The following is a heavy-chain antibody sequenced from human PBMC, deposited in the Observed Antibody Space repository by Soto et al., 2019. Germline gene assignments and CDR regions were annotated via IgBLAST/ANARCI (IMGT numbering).Heavy chain of an antibody. CDR3: ARDLTTVTTPLNFDY. CDR2: ISSSSSYI. V-gene: IGHV3-21*01. CDR1: GFTFSSYS. Sequence: GGSLRLSCAASGFTFSSYSMNWVRQAPGKGLEWVSSISSSSSYIYYADSVKGRFTISRDNAKNSLYLQMNSLRAEDTAVYYCARDLTTVTTPLNFDYWGQGTLVTVSS. D-gene: IGHD4-17*01. J-gene: IGHJ4*02.